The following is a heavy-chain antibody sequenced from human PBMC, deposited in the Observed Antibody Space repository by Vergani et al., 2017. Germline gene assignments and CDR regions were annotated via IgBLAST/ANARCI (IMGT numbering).Heavy chain of an antibody. V-gene: IGHV4-39*01. J-gene: IGHJ4*02. Sequence: QLQLQQSGPGLVKPSETLFLTCTVSADSISSGRYYWGWIRQPPGKSLEWIGGIYYSGLTYYNPSLKSRVAISVDTSKNQFSLKVTSVTTDDTAVYFWARQRPGSGWSPGDFDDWGQGILVTVSS. D-gene: IGHD6-19*01. CDR3: ARQRPGSGWSPGDFDD. CDR1: ADSISSGRYY. CDR2: IYYSGLT.